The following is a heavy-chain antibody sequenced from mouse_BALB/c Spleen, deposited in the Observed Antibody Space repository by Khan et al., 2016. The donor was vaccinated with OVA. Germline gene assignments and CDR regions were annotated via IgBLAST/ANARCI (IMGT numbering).Heavy chain of an antibody. CDR1: GFSLTSYG. D-gene: IGHD1-3*01. V-gene: IGHV2-9*02. J-gene: IGHJ2*01. CDR3: ASLVDI. CDR2: IWAGGST. Sequence: VQLQESGPGLVAPSQSLSITCTVSGFSLTSYGVHWVRQPPGKGLEWLGVIWAGGSTKYNSALLSRLIIINYNSKSQVFLKMNSLQTDYTAMYYCASLVDIWGQGTTLTVSS.